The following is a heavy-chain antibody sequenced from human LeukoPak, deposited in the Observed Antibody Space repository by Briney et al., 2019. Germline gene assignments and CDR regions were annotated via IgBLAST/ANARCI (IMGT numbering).Heavy chain of an antibody. CDR1: GFTFSNYG. D-gene: IGHD5-24*01. CDR2: ISYDGSNK. V-gene: IGHV3-30*03. CDR3: ARSTKMATIDY. Sequence: GGSLRLSCAASGFTFSNYGMGWVRQAPGKGLEWVAVISYDGSNKYYADSVKGRFTISRDNSKNTLYLQMNSLRAEDTAVYYCARSTKMATIDYWGQGTLVTVSS. J-gene: IGHJ4*02.